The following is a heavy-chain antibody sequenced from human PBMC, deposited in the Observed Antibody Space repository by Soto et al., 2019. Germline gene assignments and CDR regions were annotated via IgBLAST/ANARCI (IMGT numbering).Heavy chain of an antibody. CDR1: GFTFSRYW. V-gene: IGHV3-74*01. J-gene: IGHJ4*02. Sequence: EVQLVESGGDLVQPGGSLRLSCAASGFTFSRYWMHWVRQDSGKGLVWVSCINSDGTGTRYADSVKGRFTVSRDNAKNTLFMEINSLRAEDTAVYYCAGDSDGYGTTKDYWGQGTLVAVSS. CDR2: INSDGTGT. CDR3: AGDSDGYGTTKDY. D-gene: IGHD2-15*01.